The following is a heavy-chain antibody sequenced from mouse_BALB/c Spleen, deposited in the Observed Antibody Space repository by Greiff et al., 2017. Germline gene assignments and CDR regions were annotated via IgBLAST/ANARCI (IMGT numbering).Heavy chain of an antibody. D-gene: IGHD2-14*01. J-gene: IGHJ2*01. V-gene: IGHV5-9-4*01. Sequence: EVKLVESGGGLVKPGGSLKLSCAASGFTFSSYAMSWVRQSPEKRLEWVAEISSGGSYTYYPDTVTGRFTISRDNAKNTLYLEMSSLRSEDTAMYYCARAIYYRYENYFDYWGQGTTLTVSS. CDR3: ARAIYYRYENYFDY. CDR2: ISSGGSYT. CDR1: GFTFSSYA.